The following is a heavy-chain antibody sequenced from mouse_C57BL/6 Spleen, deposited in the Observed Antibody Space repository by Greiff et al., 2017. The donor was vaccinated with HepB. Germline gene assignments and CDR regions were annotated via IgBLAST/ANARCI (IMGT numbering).Heavy chain of an antibody. CDR2: INPNNGGT. D-gene: IGHD1-1*01. Sequence: EVQLQQSGPELVKPGASVKISCKASGYTFTDYYMNWVKQSHGKSLEWIGDINPNNGGTSYNQKFKGKATLTVDKSSSTAYMELRSLTSEDSAVYYCARGHGSSGEYCYAMDYWGQGTSVTVSS. J-gene: IGHJ4*01. CDR3: ARGHGSSGEYCYAMDY. CDR1: GYTFTDYY. V-gene: IGHV1-26*01.